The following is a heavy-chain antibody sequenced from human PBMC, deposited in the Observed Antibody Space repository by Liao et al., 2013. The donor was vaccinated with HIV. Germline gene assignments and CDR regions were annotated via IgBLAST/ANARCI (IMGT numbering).Heavy chain of an antibody. J-gene: IGHJ3*02. CDR2: ISHSGFT. D-gene: IGHD6-13*01. CDR3: ARYSSSWYGDAFDI. CDR1: GDSISSAY. V-gene: IGHV4-59*08. Sequence: QVQLQESGPGLVKPSETLSLTCTVSGDSISSAYWGWIRQPPGKGLEWIGHISHSGFTNNNPSLKSRVTISVDTSKNQFSLKLSSVTAADTALYYCARYSSSWYGDAFDIWGQGTMVTVSS.